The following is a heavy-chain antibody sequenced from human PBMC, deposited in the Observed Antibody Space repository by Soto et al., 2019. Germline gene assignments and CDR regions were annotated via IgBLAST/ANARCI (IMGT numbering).Heavy chain of an antibody. CDR1: GFTFSSYD. Sequence: EVQLVESGGGLVQPGGSLRLSCAASGFTFSSYDMHWVRQATGKGLEWVSVIGTAGDTYYPGSVKGRFTISRENAKNSLYLEMNSLRAGDTAVYYCARGICSGGSCYYYYGMDVWGQGTTVTVSS. CDR3: ARGICSGGSCYYYYGMDV. D-gene: IGHD2-15*01. CDR2: IGTAGDT. V-gene: IGHV3-13*01. J-gene: IGHJ6*02.